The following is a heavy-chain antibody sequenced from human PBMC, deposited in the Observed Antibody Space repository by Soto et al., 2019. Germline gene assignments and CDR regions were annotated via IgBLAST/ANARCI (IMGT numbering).Heavy chain of an antibody. D-gene: IGHD6-13*01. J-gene: IGHJ4*02. CDR2: INAGNGDT. CDR1: GYTFTSYA. CDR3: ARDQSSSHPFDY. V-gene: IGHV1-3*01. Sequence: ASVKVSCKASGYTFTSYAMHWVRQAPGQRLEWMGWINAGNGDTKYSQKFQGRVTITRDTSASTAYMELSSLRSEDTAVYYCARDQSSSHPFDYWGQGTLVTVSS.